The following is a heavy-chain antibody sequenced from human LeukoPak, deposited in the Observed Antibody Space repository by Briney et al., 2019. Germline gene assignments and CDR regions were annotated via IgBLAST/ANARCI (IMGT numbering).Heavy chain of an antibody. CDR2: TYYRSKWYN. V-gene: IGHV6-1*01. CDR1: GDSVSSNSAT. D-gene: IGHD2-2*01. Sequence: SQTLSLTCVISGDSVSSNSATWNWIRQSPSRGLEWLGRTYYRSKWYNDHALSVKSRITINPDTSKNQFSLQLNSVTPEDTAVYYCARASAPKIDYWGQGTLVTVSS. CDR3: ARASAPKIDY. J-gene: IGHJ4*02.